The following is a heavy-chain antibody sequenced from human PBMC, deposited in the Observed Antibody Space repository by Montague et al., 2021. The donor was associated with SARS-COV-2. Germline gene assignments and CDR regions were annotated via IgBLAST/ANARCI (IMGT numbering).Heavy chain of an antibody. CDR1: GFTFGGHA. J-gene: IGHJ4*02. Sequence: SLSLSCSAFGFTFGGHAMVWVRQVPGKGLDFMALLSYDGNNEYYADSVQGRFVISRDISKNTLYLQMNSLRPDDTAVYYCARGTGISSGWFDYWGQGTLVAVSS. CDR2: LSYDGNNE. D-gene: IGHD6-19*01. V-gene: IGHV3-30*09. CDR3: ARGTGISSGWFDY.